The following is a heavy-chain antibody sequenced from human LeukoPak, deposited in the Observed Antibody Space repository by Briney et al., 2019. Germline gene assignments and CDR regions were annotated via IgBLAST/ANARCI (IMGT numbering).Heavy chain of an antibody. J-gene: IGHJ4*01. CDR3: LRDGRFFDY. CDR2: IINDGSST. CDR1: GFSFSTYV. Sequence: GGSLRLSCSASGFSFSTYVMYWVPQAPGKGLEYVSGIINDGSSTYYADSVKGRFTISRDNTKNTVYLQMSSLRAEDTAVYYCLRDGRFFDYWGHGTLVTVSS. V-gene: IGHV3-64D*06.